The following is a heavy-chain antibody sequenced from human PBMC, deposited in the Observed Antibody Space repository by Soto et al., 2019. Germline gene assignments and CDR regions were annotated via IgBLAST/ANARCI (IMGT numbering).Heavy chain of an antibody. Sequence: ASVKVSCKASGYTFTDYYIHWVRQAPGQGLEWLGWFNPKTGGPNYAPKFQGRVTMTRDTSLSTTYMELTSLTSDDTAVYYCAKDLTRQLAYWLDPWGQGTQVTVSS. CDR2: FNPKTGGP. CDR1: GYTFTDYY. V-gene: IGHV1-2*02. D-gene: IGHD6-6*01. J-gene: IGHJ5*02. CDR3: AKDLTRQLAYWLDP.